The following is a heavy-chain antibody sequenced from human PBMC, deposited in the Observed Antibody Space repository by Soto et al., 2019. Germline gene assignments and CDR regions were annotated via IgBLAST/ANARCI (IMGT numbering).Heavy chain of an antibody. V-gene: IGHV3-49*03. CDR3: TRYCSGGSCYPDYFDY. Sequence: GGSLRLSCTASGFTFGDYAMSWFRQAPGKGLEWVGFIRSKAYGGTTEYAASVKGRFTISRDDSKSIAHLQMNSLKTEDTAVYYCTRYCSGGSCYPDYFDYWGQGTLVTVSS. D-gene: IGHD2-15*01. CDR1: GFTFGDYA. J-gene: IGHJ4*02. CDR2: IRSKAYGGTT.